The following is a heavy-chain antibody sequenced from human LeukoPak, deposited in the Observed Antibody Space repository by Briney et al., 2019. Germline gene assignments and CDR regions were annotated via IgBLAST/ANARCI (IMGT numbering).Heavy chain of an antibody. D-gene: IGHD3-3*01. J-gene: IGHJ3*02. CDR1: DESFSTYY. Sequence: SETLSLTCDVNDESFSTYYWSWIRQSPGKGLEWIAEISHRGTSTYNPSLQSRVTVSVDASKNHLSLRVKSVIAADTAIYYCARKRRRGYYLNSAFDMWGQGTMVTVSS. CDR2: ISHRGTS. CDR3: ARKRRRGYYLNSAFDM. V-gene: IGHV4-34*01.